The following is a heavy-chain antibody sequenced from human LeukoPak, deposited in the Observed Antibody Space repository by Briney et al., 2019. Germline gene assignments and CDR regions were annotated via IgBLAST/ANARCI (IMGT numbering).Heavy chain of an antibody. CDR3: AKEVTYYYDSSGYYLGY. J-gene: IGHJ4*02. Sequence: GSLRLSCAASGFTFSDYYMSWIRQAPGKGLEWVSYISSSGSTIYYADSVKGRFTISRDNAKNSLYLQMNSLRAEDTAVYYCAKEVTYYYDSSGYYLGYWGQGTLVTVSS. CDR2: ISSSGSTI. CDR1: GFTFSDYY. D-gene: IGHD3-22*01. V-gene: IGHV3-11*01.